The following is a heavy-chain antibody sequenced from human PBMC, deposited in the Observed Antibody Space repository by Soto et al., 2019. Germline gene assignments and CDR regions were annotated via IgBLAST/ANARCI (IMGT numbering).Heavy chain of an antibody. CDR2: VYATGTS. V-gene: IGHV4-4*07. CDR3: ARDRYSSSWYGFDP. D-gene: IGHD6-13*01. Sequence: PSETLSLTCSVSGGSMSKFYWSWVRKTAGKGLEWMGRVYATGTSDYNPSLRSRIAMSVDMSKKPFSLKLRSVTAADTGVYYCARDRYSSSWYGFDPWGQGTLVTVSS. CDR1: GGSMSKFY. J-gene: IGHJ5*02.